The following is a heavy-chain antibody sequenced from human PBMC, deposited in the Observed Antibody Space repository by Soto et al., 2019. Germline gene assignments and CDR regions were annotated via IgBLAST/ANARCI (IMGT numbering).Heavy chain of an antibody. D-gene: IGHD2-2*01. Sequence: PSETLSLTCTVSGGSVSSGSYYWSWIRQPPGKGLEWIGYIYYSGSTNYNPSLKSRVTISVDTSKNQFSLKLSSVTAADTAVYYCARLYCSSTSCYEDPRYYYYYMDVWGKGTTVTVSS. CDR1: GGSVSSGSYY. V-gene: IGHV4-61*01. CDR2: IYYSGST. J-gene: IGHJ6*03. CDR3: ARLYCSSTSCYEDPRYYYYYMDV.